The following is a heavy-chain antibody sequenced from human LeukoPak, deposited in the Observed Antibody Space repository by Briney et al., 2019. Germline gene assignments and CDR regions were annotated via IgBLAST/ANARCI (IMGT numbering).Heavy chain of an antibody. CDR2: ISYDGSNK. D-gene: IGHD1-26*01. Sequence: PGGSLRLSCAASGFTSSSYGMHWVRQAPGKGLEWVAVISYDGSNKYYADSVKGRFTISRDNSKNTLYLQMNSLRAEDTAVYYCAKDLGIVGATLFAFDIWGQGTMVTVSS. CDR1: GFTSSSYG. J-gene: IGHJ3*02. CDR3: AKDLGIVGATLFAFDI. V-gene: IGHV3-30*18.